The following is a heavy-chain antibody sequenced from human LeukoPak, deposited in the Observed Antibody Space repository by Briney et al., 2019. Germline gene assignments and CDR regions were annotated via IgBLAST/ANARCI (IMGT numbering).Heavy chain of an antibody. CDR2: IYYSGST. J-gene: IGHJ5*02. CDR1: GGSISSSSYY. CDR3: AGWYTRNYDILTGYGPMRWFDP. D-gene: IGHD3-9*01. V-gene: IGHV4-39*01. Sequence: SETLSLTCTVSGGSISSSSYYWGWIRQPPGKGLEWIGSIYYSGSTYYNPSLKSRVTISVDTSKNQFSLKLSSVTAADTAVYYCAGWYTRNYDILTGYGPMRWFDPWGQGTLVTVSS.